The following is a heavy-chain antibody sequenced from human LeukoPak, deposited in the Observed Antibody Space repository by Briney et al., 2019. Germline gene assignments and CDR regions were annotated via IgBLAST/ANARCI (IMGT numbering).Heavy chain of an antibody. V-gene: IGHV1-46*01. CDR3: ARGNCGGDCYPGGSFDY. CDR2: ITPSGGST. Sequence: ASVKVSCKASGYTFTNYYMHWVRQAPGQGLEWMGIITPSGGSTGYPQKFQGRVTMTRDTSTSTVYMELSSLRSEDTAVYFCARGNCGGDCYPGGSFDYWGQGTLVTVSS. CDR1: GYTFTNYY. D-gene: IGHD2-21*02. J-gene: IGHJ4*02.